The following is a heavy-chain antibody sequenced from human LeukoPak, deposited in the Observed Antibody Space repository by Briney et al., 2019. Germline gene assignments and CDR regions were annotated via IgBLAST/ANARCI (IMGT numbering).Heavy chain of an antibody. CDR2: VSGSGDRT. CDR3: AKSGYNRFDY. J-gene: IGHJ4*02. V-gene: IGHV3-23*01. Sequence: PGGSLRLSCAASGFTSSRYWMSWVRQAPGKGLEWVSVVSGSGDRTYYADSVEGRLIISRDNSKNTLYLQMNSLIAEDTAVYYCAKSGYNRFDYWGQGTRVTVSS. CDR1: GFTSSRYW. D-gene: IGHD5-24*01.